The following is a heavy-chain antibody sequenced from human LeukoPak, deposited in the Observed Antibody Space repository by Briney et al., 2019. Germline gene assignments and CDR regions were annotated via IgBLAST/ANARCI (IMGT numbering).Heavy chain of an antibody. J-gene: IGHJ6*02. Sequence: ASVKVSCKASGYTFTGYYMRWVRQAPGQGLEWMGWINPNSGGTNYAQKFQGRVTMTRDTSISTAYMELSRLRSDDTAVYYCPSGLSDILTGYYLGWYYYGMDVWGQGTTVTVSS. CDR1: GYTFTGYY. V-gene: IGHV1-2*02. D-gene: IGHD3-9*01. CDR2: INPNSGGT. CDR3: PSGLSDILTGYYLGWYYYGMDV.